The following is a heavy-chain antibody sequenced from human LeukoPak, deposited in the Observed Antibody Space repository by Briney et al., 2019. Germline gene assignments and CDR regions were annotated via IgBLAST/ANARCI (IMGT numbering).Heavy chain of an antibody. CDR2: INHSGST. CDR1: GGSFSGYY. J-gene: IGHJ4*02. V-gene: IGHV4-34*01. CDR3: ARQKYQLRWRYYFDY. D-gene: IGHD2-2*01. Sequence: SETLSLTCAVYGGSFSGYYWSWIRQPPGKGLEWIGEINHSGSTNYNPSLKSRVTISVDTSKNQFSLKLSSVTAADTAVYYCARQKYQLRWRYYFDYWGQETLVTVSS.